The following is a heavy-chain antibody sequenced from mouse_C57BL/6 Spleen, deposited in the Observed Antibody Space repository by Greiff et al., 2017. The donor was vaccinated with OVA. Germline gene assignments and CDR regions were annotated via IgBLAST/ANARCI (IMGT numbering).Heavy chain of an antibody. D-gene: IGHD2-4*01. CDR2: IWRGGST. CDR3: AKKGYDYDEKGFAY. CDR1: GFSLTSYG. Sequence: VKLVESGPGLVQPSQRLSITCTVSGFSLTSYGVHWVRPSPGKGLEWLGVIWRGGSTDYNAAFMSRLSITKDNSKSQVFFKMNSLQADDTAIYYCAKKGYDYDEKGFAYWGQGTLVTVSA. J-gene: IGHJ3*01. V-gene: IGHV2-5*01.